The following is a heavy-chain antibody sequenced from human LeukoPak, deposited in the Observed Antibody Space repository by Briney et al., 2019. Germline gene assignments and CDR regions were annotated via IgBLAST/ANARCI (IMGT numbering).Heavy chain of an antibody. CDR2: ISYDGSNK. D-gene: IGHD3-9*01. CDR3: ANTPPNYDILTGDAFDI. CDR1: GFTFSSYG. Sequence: GGSLRLSCAASGFTFSSYGMHWVRQAPGKGLEWVAVISYDGSNKYYADSVKGRFTISRDNSKNTLYLQMNSLRAEDTAVYYCANTPPNYDILTGDAFDIWGQGTMVTVSS. V-gene: IGHV3-30*18. J-gene: IGHJ3*02.